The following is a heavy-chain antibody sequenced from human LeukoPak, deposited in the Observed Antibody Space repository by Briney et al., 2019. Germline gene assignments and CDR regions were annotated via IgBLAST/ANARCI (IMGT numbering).Heavy chain of an antibody. CDR3: ARHRRSDADAFDI. V-gene: IGHV4-59*08. CDR2: IYDTGST. CDR1: GGSISNFY. Sequence: SETLSLTCTVSGGSISNFYWSWIRQPPGKRLEWIGYIYDTGSTKYNPSLKSRVTMSVGTSKNQFSLKMYSVTAADTAIYYCARHRRSDADAFDIWGQGTVVSVSS. J-gene: IGHJ3*02.